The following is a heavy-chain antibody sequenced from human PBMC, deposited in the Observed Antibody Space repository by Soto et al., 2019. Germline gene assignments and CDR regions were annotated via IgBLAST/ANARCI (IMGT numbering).Heavy chain of an antibody. CDR3: ASPWADYDFWSGFVY. J-gene: IGHJ4*02. D-gene: IGHD3-3*01. CDR2: IWYDGSNK. Sequence: GGSLRLSCAASGFTFSSYGMHWVRQAPGKGLEWVAVIWYDGSNKYYADSVKGRFTISRDNSKNTLYLQMNSLRAEDTAVYYCASPWADYDFWSGFVYWGQGTLVTVSS. V-gene: IGHV3-33*01. CDR1: GFTFSSYG.